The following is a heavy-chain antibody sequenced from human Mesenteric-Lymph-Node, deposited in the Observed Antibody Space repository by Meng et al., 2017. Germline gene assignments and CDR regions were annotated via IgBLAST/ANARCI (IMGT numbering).Heavy chain of an antibody. Sequence: GESLKISCVASGFTFSTYAMSWVRQAPGKGLEWVSAIGSRGDDPFYADSVKGQFTISRDNSKNTLYLQMNSLRAEDTAVYYCAKDRESYNSVWDAFDIWGQGTMVTVSS. CDR3: AKDRESYNSVWDAFDI. D-gene: IGHD1-20*01. V-gene: IGHV3-23*01. CDR1: GFTFSTYA. CDR2: IGSRGDDP. J-gene: IGHJ3*02.